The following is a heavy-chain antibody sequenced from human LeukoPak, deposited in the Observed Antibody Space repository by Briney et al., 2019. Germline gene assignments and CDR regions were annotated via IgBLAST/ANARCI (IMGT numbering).Heavy chain of an antibody. CDR2: ISSSSSYI. CDR1: GFTFSSYS. D-gene: IGHD6-13*01. J-gene: IGHJ4*02. CDR3: AREYSSSWCVSV. V-gene: IGHV3-21*01. Sequence: GGSLRLSCAASGFTFSSYSMNWVRQAPGKGLEWVSSISSSSSYIYYADSVKGRFTISRDNAKNSLYLQMNSQRAEDTAVYYCAREYSSSWCVSVWGQGTLVTVSS.